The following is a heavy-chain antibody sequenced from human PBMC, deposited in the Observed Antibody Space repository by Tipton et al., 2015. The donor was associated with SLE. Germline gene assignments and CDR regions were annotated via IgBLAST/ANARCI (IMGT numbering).Heavy chain of an antibody. V-gene: IGHV3-43*01. CDR2: ISWDGGST. D-gene: IGHD5-18*01. Sequence: SLRLSCAASGFTFDDYTMHWVRQAPGKGLEWVSLISWDGGSTYYADSVKGRFTISRDNSKNSLYLQMNSLRTEDTALYYCAKDMFVDTAMGFDYWGQGTLVIVSS. CDR1: GFTFDDYT. J-gene: IGHJ4*02. CDR3: AKDMFVDTAMGFDY.